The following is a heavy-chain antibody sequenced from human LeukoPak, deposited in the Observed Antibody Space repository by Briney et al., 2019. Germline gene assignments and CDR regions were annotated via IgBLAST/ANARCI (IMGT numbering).Heavy chain of an antibody. J-gene: IGHJ6*03. CDR1: GYTFTGYY. Sequence: GASVKVSCKVSGYTFTGYYMHWVRQAPGQGLELMGWNDPSSGGTNYAQKFQSRVTMTRDTSISTAYMELSRLRSDDTAVYYCARGYCSGGSCLGFYYYYMDVWGKGTTVTVSS. CDR2: NDPSSGGT. V-gene: IGHV1-2*02. CDR3: ARGYCSGGSCLGFYYYYMDV. D-gene: IGHD2-15*01.